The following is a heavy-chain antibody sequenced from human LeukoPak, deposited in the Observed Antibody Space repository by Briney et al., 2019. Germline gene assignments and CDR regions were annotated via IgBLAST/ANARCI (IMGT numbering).Heavy chain of an antibody. Sequence: SETLSLTCTVSGGSISSRNYYWGWIRQPPGKGLEWIGSIYYSGTTYYNPSLKSRVTMSVDTSKNQFSLNLTSVTAADTAVYYCARHLNYYYYYYMDVWGTGTTVTVSS. J-gene: IGHJ6*03. CDR3: ARHLNYYYYYYMDV. CDR2: IYYSGTT. CDR1: GGSISSRNYY. V-gene: IGHV4-39*01.